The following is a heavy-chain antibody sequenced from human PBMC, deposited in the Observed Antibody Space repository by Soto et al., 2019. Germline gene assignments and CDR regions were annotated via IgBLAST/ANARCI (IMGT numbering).Heavy chain of an antibody. Sequence: SETLSLTCSVSGASITSGSFYWGWIRQFPGKGLEWIGYIHYRGSSNYNPSLKSRLHISVDTSQNQFSLKLTSLTAADTAVYYCARIYPGIIGTFVYLGQGTLLTVSS. CDR3: ARIYPGIIGTFVY. J-gene: IGHJ4*02. CDR1: GASITSGSFY. CDR2: IHYRGSS. D-gene: IGHD1-7*01. V-gene: IGHV4-31*03.